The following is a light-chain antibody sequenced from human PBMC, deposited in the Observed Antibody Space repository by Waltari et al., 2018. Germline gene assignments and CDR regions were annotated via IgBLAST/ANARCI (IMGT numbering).Light chain of an antibody. CDR3: MQPLQTPWT. CDR1: QSLLLSNGYNY. CDR2: LGS. Sequence: DIVMTQSPLSLPVIPGEPASISCRSSQSLLLSNGYNYLDWYLQKPGQSPQLLIYLGSDRASGVPDRFSGSGSGTDFTLKISRVEADDVGVYYCMQPLQTPWTFGQGTKVEIK. J-gene: IGKJ1*01. V-gene: IGKV2-28*01.